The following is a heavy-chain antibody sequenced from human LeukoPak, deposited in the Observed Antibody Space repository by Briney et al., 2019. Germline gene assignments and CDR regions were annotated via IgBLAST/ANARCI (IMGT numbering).Heavy chain of an antibody. CDR3: ARDLRNYYGSATGGY. D-gene: IGHD3-10*01. V-gene: IGHV3-30-3*01. CDR2: ISYDGSNK. J-gene: IGHJ4*02. CDR1: GFTFTTYA. Sequence: GGSLRLSCAASGFTFTTYAINWVRQAPGKGLEWVAVISYDGSNKYYADSVKGRFTISRDNSKNTLYLQMNSLRAEDTAVYYCARDLRNYYGSATGGYWGQGTLVTVSS.